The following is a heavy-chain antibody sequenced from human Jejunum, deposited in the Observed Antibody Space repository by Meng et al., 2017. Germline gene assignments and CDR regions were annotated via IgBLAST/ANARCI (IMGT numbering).Heavy chain of an antibody. J-gene: IGHJ3*02. CDR2: ISGTGGGYT. Sequence: GESLKISCAASGFTFSNYAMNWVRQAPGKGLEWVSAISGTGGGYTYYADSVKGRFTISRDNSKNTLFLQMNSLGAEDPAVYYCTKVSRSPVTRYDAFDSWGQGTKVTVSS. V-gene: IGHV3-23*01. D-gene: IGHD4-23*01. CDR3: TKVSRSPVTRYDAFDS. CDR1: GFTFSNYA.